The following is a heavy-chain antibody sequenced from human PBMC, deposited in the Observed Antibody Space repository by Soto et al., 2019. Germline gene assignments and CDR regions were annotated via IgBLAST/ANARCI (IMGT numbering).Heavy chain of an antibody. D-gene: IGHD2-2*01. Sequence: QVQLVESGGGVVQPGRSLRLSCAASGFTFNTYGVHWVRQAPGRGLVWVAVISDDGNNKYYADSVKGRLTISRDNSKNTLYLQMNSLRAEDTAVYYCAKGQHCSSTSCYFYYYGMDVWGQGTTVAVSS. CDR2: ISDDGNNK. CDR3: AKGQHCSSTSCYFYYYGMDV. V-gene: IGHV3-30*18. CDR1: GFTFNTYG. J-gene: IGHJ6*02.